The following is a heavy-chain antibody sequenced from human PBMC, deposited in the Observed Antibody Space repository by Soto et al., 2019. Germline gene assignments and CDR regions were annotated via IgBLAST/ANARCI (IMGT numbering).Heavy chain of an antibody. Sequence: SETLSLTCTVSGDSISSSSHFWGWIRQPPGKGLEWIGSVYYSGITYYSPSLKSRVTMSVDASKNLFSLKLSSVAAADTAVYFCARHFYGVSPWGFDPWGLGTLVIVSS. CDR3: ARHFYGVSPWGFDP. CDR1: GDSISSSSHF. D-gene: IGHD2-8*01. J-gene: IGHJ5*02. V-gene: IGHV4-39*01. CDR2: VYYSGIT.